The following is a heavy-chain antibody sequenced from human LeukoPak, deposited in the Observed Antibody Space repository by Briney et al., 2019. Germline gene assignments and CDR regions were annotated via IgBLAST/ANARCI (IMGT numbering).Heavy chain of an antibody. V-gene: IGHV3-23*01. Sequence: GGSLRLSCAASGLTFSTYARWGVRQAQGKGRGWVSGISGRGGSTYYADSVKGRFTIARDNSKNTLYLQMNSMRAEDTAVYYCAKGNCRGTSCYSDYWGQGTLVTVSS. J-gene: IGHJ4*02. CDR3: AKGNCRGTSCYSDY. CDR1: GLTFSTYA. CDR2: ISGRGGST. D-gene: IGHD2-2*02.